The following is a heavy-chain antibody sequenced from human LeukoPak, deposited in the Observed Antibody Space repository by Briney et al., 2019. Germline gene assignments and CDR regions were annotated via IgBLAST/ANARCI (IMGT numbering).Heavy chain of an antibody. D-gene: IGHD1-26*01. V-gene: IGHV4-59*12. CDR1: GGSISSYY. J-gene: IGHJ4*02. CDR3: AREWELPGFDY. Sequence: SETLSLTCTVSGGSISSYYWSWIRQPPGKGLEWIGYIYYSGSTNYNPSLKSRVTISVDTSKNQFSLKLSSVTAADTAVYYCAREWELPGFDYWGQGTLVTVSS. CDR2: IYYSGST.